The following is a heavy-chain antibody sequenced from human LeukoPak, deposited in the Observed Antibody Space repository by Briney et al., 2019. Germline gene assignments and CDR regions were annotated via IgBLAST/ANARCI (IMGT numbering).Heavy chain of an antibody. Sequence: ASVKVSCKASGYTFTSYDIGWVRQATGQRLEWMGWMRPSSGNTGYGQTFQGRVTMTRDTSISTAYMDLSKLRSDDTAVYYCARDRSSGWYSWFDPWGQGTLVTVSS. CDR2: MRPSSGNT. V-gene: IGHV1-8*01. J-gene: IGHJ5*02. D-gene: IGHD6-19*01. CDR3: ARDRSSGWYSWFDP. CDR1: GYTFTSYD.